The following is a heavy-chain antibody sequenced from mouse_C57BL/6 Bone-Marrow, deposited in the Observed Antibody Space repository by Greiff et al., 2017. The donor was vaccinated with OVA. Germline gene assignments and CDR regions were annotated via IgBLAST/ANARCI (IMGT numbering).Heavy chain of an antibody. CDR3: AREDDYDSPWFAY. J-gene: IGHJ3*01. CDR1: GFTFSDYG. CDR2: ISNLAYSI. V-gene: IGHV5-15*01. Sequence: DVQLVESGGGLVQPGGSLKLSCAASGFTFSDYGMAWVRQAPRKGPEWVAFISNLAYSIYYADTVTGRFTISRENAKNTLYLEMSSLRSEDTAMYDCAREDDYDSPWFAYWGQGTLVTVSA. D-gene: IGHD2-4*01.